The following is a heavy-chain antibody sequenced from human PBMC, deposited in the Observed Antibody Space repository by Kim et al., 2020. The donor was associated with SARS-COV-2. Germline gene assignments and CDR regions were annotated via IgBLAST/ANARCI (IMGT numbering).Heavy chain of an antibody. CDR3: AKDLLYVPGRGYFDS. J-gene: IGHJ4*02. V-gene: IGHV3-23*01. D-gene: IGHD3-10*01. Sequence: ADPVRGRFNISRDNSKNTLFLQMDSLRVDDTAVYYCAKDLLYVPGRGYFDSWGQGVVVTVSS.